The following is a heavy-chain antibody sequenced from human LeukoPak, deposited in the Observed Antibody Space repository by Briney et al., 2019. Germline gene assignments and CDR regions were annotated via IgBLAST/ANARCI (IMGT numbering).Heavy chain of an antibody. D-gene: IGHD1-1*01. J-gene: IGHJ6*02. CDR3: ARVGGTNYYYYGMDV. CDR1: GFTFTDYY. V-gene: IGHV3-11*01. Sequence: GGSLRLSCAASGFTFTDYYMSWIRQAPGKGLEWLSYISGSGNAIYYADSVKGRFTVSRDNAKNSLDLQMNGLRAEDTAMYYCARVGGTNYYYYGMDVWGQGTTVTVSS. CDR2: ISGSGNAI.